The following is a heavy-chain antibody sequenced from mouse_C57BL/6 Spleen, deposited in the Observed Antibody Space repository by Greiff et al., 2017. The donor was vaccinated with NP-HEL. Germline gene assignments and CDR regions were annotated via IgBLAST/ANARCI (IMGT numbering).Heavy chain of an antibody. D-gene: IGHD1-1*01. CDR1: EYEFPSHD. CDR2: INSDGGRT. J-gene: IGHJ3*01. V-gene: IGHV5-2*01. Sequence: EVPLMESGGGLVQPGESLKLSCESNEYEFPSHDMSWVRKTPEKRLELVAAINSDGGRTYYPDTMERRFIISRDNTKKTLYLQMSSLRSDDTALYYCARPDYGSSPFAYWGQGTLVTVSA. CDR3: ARPDYGSSPFAY.